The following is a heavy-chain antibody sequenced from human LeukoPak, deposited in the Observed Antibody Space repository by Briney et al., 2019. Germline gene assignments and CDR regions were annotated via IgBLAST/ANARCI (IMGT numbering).Heavy chain of an antibody. V-gene: IGHV1-46*01. Sequence: ASVKVSFKASGYTFTSYYMHWVRQAPGQGLEWMGIINPSGGSTSYAQKFQGRVTMTRDTSTSTVYMELSSLRSEDTAVYYCARYGSDNYYGMDVWGQGTTVTVSS. D-gene: IGHD3-10*01. CDR3: ARYGSDNYYGMDV. CDR1: GYTFTSYY. CDR2: INPSGGST. J-gene: IGHJ6*02.